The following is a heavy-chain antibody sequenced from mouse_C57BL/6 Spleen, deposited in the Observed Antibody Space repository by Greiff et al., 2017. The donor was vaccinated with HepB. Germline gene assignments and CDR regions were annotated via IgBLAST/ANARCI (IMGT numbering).Heavy chain of an antibody. V-gene: IGHV1-82*01. D-gene: IGHD4-1*01. J-gene: IGHJ3*01. CDR3: ARSPLTGTRAWFAY. CDR2: IYPGDGDT. CDR1: GYAFSSSW. Sequence: QVQLQQSGPELVKPGASVKISCKASGYAFSSSWMNWVKQRPGKGLEWIGRIYPGDGDTNYNGKFKGKATLTADKSSSTAYMQLSSLTSEDSAVYFCARSPLTGTRAWFAYWGQGTLVTVSA.